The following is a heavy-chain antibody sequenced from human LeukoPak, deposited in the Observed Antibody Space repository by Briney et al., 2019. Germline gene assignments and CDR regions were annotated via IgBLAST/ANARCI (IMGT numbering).Heavy chain of an antibody. CDR1: GYTFTGYY. Sequence: ASVKVSCKASGYTFTGYYMHWVRQAPGQGLEWMGWINPNSGGTNYAQKFQGWVTMTRDTSISTAYMELSRLRSDDTAVYYCARMVEDGDYGYWYFDLWGRGTLVTVSS. CDR3: ARMVEDGDYGYWYFDL. D-gene: IGHD4-17*01. J-gene: IGHJ2*01. CDR2: INPNSGGT. V-gene: IGHV1-2*04.